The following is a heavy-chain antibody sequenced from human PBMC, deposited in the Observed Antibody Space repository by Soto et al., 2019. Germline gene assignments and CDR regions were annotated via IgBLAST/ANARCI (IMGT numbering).Heavy chain of an antibody. CDR1: GYTFTSYG. J-gene: IGHJ4*02. CDR2: ISAYNGNT. V-gene: IGHV1-18*01. Sequence: ASVKVSCKASGYTFTSYGISWVRQAPGQGLEWMGWISAYNGNTNYAQKLQGRVTMTTDTSTSTAYMELRSLRSDDTAVYYCARDLPNGIVVVPAAIGEDPSDYWGQGTLVTVSS. CDR3: ARDLPNGIVVVPAAIGEDPSDY. D-gene: IGHD2-2*01.